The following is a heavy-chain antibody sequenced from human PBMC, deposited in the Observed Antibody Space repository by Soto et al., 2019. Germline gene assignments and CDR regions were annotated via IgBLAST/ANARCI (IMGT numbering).Heavy chain of an antibody. Sequence: QLQLQESGSGLVKPSQTLSLTCAVSGGSISSGGYSWSWIRQPPGKGLEWIGYIYHSGSTYYNPSLKSRXXIXVXXSKTQFSRKLSSVTAADTAVYYCASHYGEVNAFDIWGQGTMVTVSS. V-gene: IGHV4-30-2*01. CDR3: ASHYGEVNAFDI. J-gene: IGHJ3*02. CDR2: IYHSGST. D-gene: IGHD4-17*01. CDR1: GGSISSGGYS.